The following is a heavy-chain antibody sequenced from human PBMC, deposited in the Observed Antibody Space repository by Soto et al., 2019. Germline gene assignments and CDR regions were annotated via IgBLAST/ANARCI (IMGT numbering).Heavy chain of an antibody. J-gene: IGHJ4*02. Sequence: LRLSCAASGFTVSSNYMSWVRQAPGKGLEWVSVIYSGGSTYYADSVKGRFTISRDNSKNTLYLQMNSLRAEDTAVYYCAREGIAARHFDYWGQGTLVTVSS. CDR3: AREGIAARHFDY. D-gene: IGHD6-6*01. CDR2: IYSGGST. V-gene: IGHV3-66*01. CDR1: GFTVSSNY.